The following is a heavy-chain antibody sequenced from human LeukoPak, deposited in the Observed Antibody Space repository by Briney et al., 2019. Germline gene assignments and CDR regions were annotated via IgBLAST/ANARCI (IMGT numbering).Heavy chain of an antibody. CDR1: GYTFTDYN. J-gene: IGHJ2*01. CDR2: IKPSGGDT. CDR3: ARDRRAGSGSYGTPNWYFDL. Sequence: ASVKVSCKTSGYTFTDYNLHWVRQAPGQRLEWMGIIKPSGGDTSYAQTFQGRVFMTRDTSTSTVYMELSSLKSEDTAVYYCARDRRAGSGSYGTPNWYFDLWGRGTLVTVSS. V-gene: IGHV1-46*01. D-gene: IGHD3-10*01.